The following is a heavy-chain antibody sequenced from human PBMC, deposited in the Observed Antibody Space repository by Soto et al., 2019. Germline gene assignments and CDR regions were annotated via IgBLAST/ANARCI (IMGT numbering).Heavy chain of an antibody. D-gene: IGHD3-10*01. J-gene: IGHJ6*02. Sequence: QVQLVESGGGVVQPGRSLRLSCAASGFTFSRYGMHWVRQAPGKGLEWVAVIWDDGSNKYYADSVKGRFTISRDNSKNTLYLQMNSLRAEDTAVSYCARDTARAMVRIYYGMDVWGQGTTVTVSS. CDR1: GFTFSRYG. CDR3: ARDTARAMVRIYYGMDV. CDR2: IWDDGSNK. V-gene: IGHV3-33*01.